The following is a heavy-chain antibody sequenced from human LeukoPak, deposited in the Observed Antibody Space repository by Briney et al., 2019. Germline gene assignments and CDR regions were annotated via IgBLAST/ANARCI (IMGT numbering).Heavy chain of an antibody. V-gene: IGHV3-23*01. CDR3: ATRDPCSGGSCYGLGY. D-gene: IGHD2-15*01. J-gene: IGHJ4*02. Sequence: GGSLRLSCAASGFTFSSYAMNWVRQAPGKGLEWVSTISDSGDWTQDADSVKGRFTISRDNSKNTLYLLMNSLRAEDTAVYYCATRDPCSGGSCYGLGYWGQGTLVTVSS. CDR1: GFTFSSYA. CDR2: ISDSGDWT.